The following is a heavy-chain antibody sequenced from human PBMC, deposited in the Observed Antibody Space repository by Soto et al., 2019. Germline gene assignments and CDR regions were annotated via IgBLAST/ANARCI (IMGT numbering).Heavy chain of an antibody. CDR3: ARDPSGSYLEGADAFDI. D-gene: IGHD1-26*01. CDR1: GSTFSGYA. V-gene: IGHV1-69*13. CDR2: IIPIFGTA. Sequence: SVKVSCKASGSTFSGYAISWVRQAPGQGLEWMGGIIPIFGTANYAQKFQGRVTITADESTSTAYMELSSLRSEDTAVYYCARDPSGSYLEGADAFDIWGQGTMVTVSS. J-gene: IGHJ3*02.